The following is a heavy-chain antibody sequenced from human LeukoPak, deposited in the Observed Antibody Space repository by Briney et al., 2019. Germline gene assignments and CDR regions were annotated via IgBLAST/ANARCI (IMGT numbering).Heavy chain of an antibody. J-gene: IGHJ4*02. CDR2: IRYDGSNK. V-gene: IGHV3-30*02. CDR3: AKTQDYYGSGSYLYYFDY. CDR1: GFTFSSYG. D-gene: IGHD3-10*01. Sequence: GGSLRLSCAASGFTFSSYGMHWVRQAPGKGLEWVAFIRYDGSNKYYADSVKGRFTISRDNSKNTLYLQMNSLRAEDTAVYYCAKTQDYYGSGSYLYYFDYWGQGTLVTVSS.